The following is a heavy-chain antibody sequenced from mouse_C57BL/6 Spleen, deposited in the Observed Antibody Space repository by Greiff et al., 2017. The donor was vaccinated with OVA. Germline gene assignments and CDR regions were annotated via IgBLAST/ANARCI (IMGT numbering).Heavy chain of an antibody. CDR2: ISSGGSYT. J-gene: IGHJ2*01. D-gene: IGHD1-1*01. CDR3: ARQRGSLYYFDY. Sequence: VQLQQSGGDLVKPGGSLKLSCAASGFTFSSYGMSWVRQTPDKRLEWVATISSGGSYTYYPDSVKGRFTISRDNAKNTLYLQMSSLKSEDTAMYYCARQRGSLYYFDYWGQGTTLTVSS. V-gene: IGHV5-6*01. CDR1: GFTFSSYG.